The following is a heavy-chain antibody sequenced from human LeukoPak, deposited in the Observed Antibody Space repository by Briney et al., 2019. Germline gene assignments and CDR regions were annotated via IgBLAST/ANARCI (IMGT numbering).Heavy chain of an antibody. V-gene: IGHV1-2*02. J-gene: IGHJ6*03. Sequence: ASVKVSCKASGYTFTGYYMHWVRQAPGQGLEWMGWINPNSGGTNYAQKFQGRVTMTRDTSISTAYMELSRLRSDDTAVYYCARDLAYCGGDCYMADYYYYYYYMDVWAKGTTVTVSS. D-gene: IGHD2-21*01. CDR3: ARDLAYCGGDCYMADYYYYYYYMDV. CDR1: GYTFTGYY. CDR2: INPNSGGT.